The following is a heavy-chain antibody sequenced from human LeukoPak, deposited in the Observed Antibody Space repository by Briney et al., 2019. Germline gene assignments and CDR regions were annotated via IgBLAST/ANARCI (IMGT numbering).Heavy chain of an antibody. CDR2: ITSSGTTI. V-gene: IGHV3-48*04. D-gene: IGHD2-21*01. CDR1: GFTFSSYS. J-gene: IGHJ4*02. Sequence: GGSLRLSCAASGFTFSSYSMNWVRQAPGKGPEWVSYITSSGTTIYYADSVKGRFTISRDDAKNSLYLQMNSLRAEDTAIYYCVRDHLWSFDIWGQGTLLTVSS. CDR3: VRDHLWSFDI.